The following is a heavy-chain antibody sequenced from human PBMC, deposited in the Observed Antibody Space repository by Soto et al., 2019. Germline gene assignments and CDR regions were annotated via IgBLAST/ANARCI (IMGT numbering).Heavy chain of an antibody. CDR3: ARVYYDSSGYRGAGLRYAFDI. CDR2: IYHSGST. D-gene: IGHD3-22*01. Sequence: SETLSLTCAVSGCSISSGYYWGWIRHPPGKGLEWIGSIYHSGSTYYNPSLKSRVTISVDTSKNQFSLKLSSVTAADTAVYYCARVYYDSSGYRGAGLRYAFDIWGQGTMVTVSS. V-gene: IGHV4-38-2*01. CDR1: GCSISSGYY. J-gene: IGHJ3*02.